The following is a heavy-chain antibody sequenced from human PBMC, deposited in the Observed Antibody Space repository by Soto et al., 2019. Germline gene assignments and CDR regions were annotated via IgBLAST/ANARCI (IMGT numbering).Heavy chain of an antibody. Sequence: QVQLVQSGAEVKKPGASVKVSCKASGYTFTSYAIHWVRQAPGQRLESMGWINAGNGNTKSSQQFQGRVTITRDTSASTAYMELSSLRSEDTAGYYCAREVVCYGSGSYRPYYGMDVWGQGTKVRLSS. CDR3: AREVVCYGSGSYRPYYGMDV. V-gene: IGHV1-3*01. CDR2: INAGNGNT. D-gene: IGHD3-10*01. CDR1: GYTFTSYA. J-gene: IGHJ6*02.